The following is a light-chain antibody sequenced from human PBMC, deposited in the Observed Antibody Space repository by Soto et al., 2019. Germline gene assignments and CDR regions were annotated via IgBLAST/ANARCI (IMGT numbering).Light chain of an antibody. Sequence: EIHINQSPSSLSAFVRRRITMRFRASQGIKKGLGWYQQKPGKAPKRLIYAASSLQSGVPSRFSGSGSGTEFTLTISSLQPEDFATYYCLQHNSYPLTFGGGTKVEIK. CDR1: QGIKKG. CDR2: AAS. J-gene: IGKJ4*01. V-gene: IGKV1-17*01. CDR3: LQHNSYPLT.